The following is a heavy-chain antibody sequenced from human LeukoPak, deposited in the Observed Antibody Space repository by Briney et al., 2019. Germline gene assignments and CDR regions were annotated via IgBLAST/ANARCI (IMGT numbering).Heavy chain of an antibody. CDR2: VYFRGNT. CDR3: AKDAMARGGRDISEAFDI. Sequence: SETLSLTCTVSGDSISSDTYYWVWIRQPPGKGLEWIGSVYFRGNTYYNPSLKSRVTISVDITKSQFFLKLSSVTSADTAFYYCAKDAMARGGRDISEAFDIWGLGTMVTVSS. D-gene: IGHD3-10*01. J-gene: IGHJ3*02. V-gene: IGHV4-39*07. CDR1: GDSISSDTYY.